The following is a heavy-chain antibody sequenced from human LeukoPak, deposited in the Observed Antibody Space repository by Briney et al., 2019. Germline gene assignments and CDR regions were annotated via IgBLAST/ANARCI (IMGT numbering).Heavy chain of an antibody. V-gene: IGHV1-2*02. Sequence: ASVRVPCKASGYTFTGYYMHWVRQAPGQGLEWMGWINPNSGGTNYAQKFQGRVTMTRDTSISTAYMELSRLRSDDTAVYYCARPMGELPSFDIWGQGTMVTVSS. CDR2: INPNSGGT. CDR1: GYTFTGYY. J-gene: IGHJ3*02. CDR3: ARPMGELPSFDI. D-gene: IGHD3-16*01.